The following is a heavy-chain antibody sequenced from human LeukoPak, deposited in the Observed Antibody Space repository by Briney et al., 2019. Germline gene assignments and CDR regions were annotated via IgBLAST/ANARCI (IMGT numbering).Heavy chain of an antibody. CDR3: ARVYFDWFYDH. Sequence: GGSLRLSCEASGFTFTSYWMHWLRPVPNKGLVWVSRINGDGSSTSYADSVKGRFTITRDNAKNTLYLQMNSLRAEDAAVYYCARVYFDWFYDHWGQGTLVTVSS. V-gene: IGHV3-74*01. D-gene: IGHD3-9*01. CDR2: INGDGSST. J-gene: IGHJ4*02. CDR1: GFTFTSYW.